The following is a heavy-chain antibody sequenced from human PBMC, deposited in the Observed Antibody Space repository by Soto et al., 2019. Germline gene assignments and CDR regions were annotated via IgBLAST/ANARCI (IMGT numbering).Heavy chain of an antibody. CDR3: ARFVRSCSATTCSTRADV. D-gene: IGHD2-2*01. CDR1: GGFVNSDTHS. V-gene: IGHV4-61*01. J-gene: IGHJ6*02. CDR2: IYSGGST. Sequence: PSETLSLTCTVSGGFVNSDTHSWSWIRQTPGKRLEWIGFIYSGGSTKNPSLRSRLTMSVDTSKNQFSLKLRSVIVADTAVYHCARFVRSCSATTCSTRADVWGQGITVTVSS.